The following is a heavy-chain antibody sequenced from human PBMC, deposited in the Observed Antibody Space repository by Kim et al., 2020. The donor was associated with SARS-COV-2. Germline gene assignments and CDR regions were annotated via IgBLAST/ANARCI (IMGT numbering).Heavy chain of an antibody. CDR1: GGSISRSSYY. V-gene: IGHV4-39*07. CDR3: ARDSQRGSGFAP. J-gene: IGHJ5*02. CDR2: IFYDGTT. Sequence: SETLSLTCTVSGGSISRSSYYWGWIRQPPGKGLEWIGSIFYDGTTYYNPSLKSRVTMSVDMSKTQFSLELTSVTAADTAVYYCARDSQRGSGFAPWGQGTLVTVSS. D-gene: IGHD6-19*01.